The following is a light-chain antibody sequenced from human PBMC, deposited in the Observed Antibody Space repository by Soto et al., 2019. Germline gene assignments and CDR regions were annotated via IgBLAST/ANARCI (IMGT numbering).Light chain of an antibody. CDR1: QSVSSSY. V-gene: IGKV3-20*01. J-gene: IGKJ2*01. CDR3: QHYGSSPYT. Sequence: EIVLTQSPGTLSLSPGERATLSCRASQSVSSSYLAWYQQRPGQAPRLLIHDASSRSTGIPDRFSGSGSATDFTLTISRLEPDDFPVYYFQHYGSSPYTFGQGTKLEIK. CDR2: DAS.